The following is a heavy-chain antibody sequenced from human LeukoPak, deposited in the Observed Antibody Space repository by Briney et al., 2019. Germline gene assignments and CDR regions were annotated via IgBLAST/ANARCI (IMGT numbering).Heavy chain of an antibody. CDR3: AKQIRVPSVQHLS. CDR2: ISDTGDRT. V-gene: IGHV3-23*01. CDR1: GFTFNSYA. J-gene: IGHJ5*02. D-gene: IGHD3-10*01. Sequence: GGSLRLSCAGTGTGFTFNSYAMSWVRQAPGKGLEWVSSISDTGDRTYYADSVKGRFTSSRDNSKNTLYLQMNSLRAEETVVYYCAKQIRVPSVQHLSWGQGTLVTVS.